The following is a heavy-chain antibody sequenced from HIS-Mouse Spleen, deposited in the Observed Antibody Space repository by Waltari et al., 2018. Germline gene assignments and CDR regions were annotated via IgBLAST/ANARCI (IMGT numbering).Heavy chain of an antibody. CDR3: ASIAAAGTAFDI. CDR2: RSYDGSNK. Sequence: QVQLVESGGGVVQPGRSLRLSWAAPRFTFRSYSMHWGRQAPGKGLEWVAVRSYDGSNKYYADSVKGRFTISRDNSKNTLYLQMNSLRAEDTAVYYCASIAAAGTAFDIWGQGTMVTVSS. CDR1: RFTFRSYS. J-gene: IGHJ3*02. D-gene: IGHD6-13*01. V-gene: IGHV3-30*04.